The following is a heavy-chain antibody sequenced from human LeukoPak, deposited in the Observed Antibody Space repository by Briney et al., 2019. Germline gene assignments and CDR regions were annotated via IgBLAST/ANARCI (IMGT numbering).Heavy chain of an antibody. CDR2: IYYSGST. V-gene: IGHV4-39*07. J-gene: IGHJ4*02. D-gene: IGHD6-19*01. Sequence: KPSETLSLTCTVSGGSISSSSYYWGWIRQPPGKGLEWIGSIYYSGSTYYNPSLKSRVTISVDTSKNQFSLKLSSVTAADTAVYYCARAIAVAGKGEFDYWGQGTLVTVSS. CDR1: GGSISSSSYY. CDR3: ARAIAVAGKGEFDY.